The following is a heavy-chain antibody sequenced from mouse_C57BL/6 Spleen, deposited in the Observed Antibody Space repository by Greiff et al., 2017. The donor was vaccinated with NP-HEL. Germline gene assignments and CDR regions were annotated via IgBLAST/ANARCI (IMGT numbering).Heavy chain of an antibody. CDR3: ARQGIYYGNYEAMDY. D-gene: IGHD2-1*01. CDR1: GFTFSDYY. Sequence: EVKVVESGGGLVQPGGSLKLSCAASGFTFSDYYMYWVRQTPEKRLEWVAYISNGGGSTYYPDTVKGRFTISRDNAKNTLYLQMSRLKSEDTAMYYCARQGIYYGNYEAMDYWGQGTSVTVSS. V-gene: IGHV5-12*01. CDR2: ISNGGGST. J-gene: IGHJ4*01.